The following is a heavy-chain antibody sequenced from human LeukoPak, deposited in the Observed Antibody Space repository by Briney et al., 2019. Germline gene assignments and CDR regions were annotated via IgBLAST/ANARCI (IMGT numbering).Heavy chain of an antibody. V-gene: IGHV3-9*01. Sequence: PGRSLRLSCAASGFTFDDYAMHWVRQAPGKGLEWVSGISWNSGTIGYADSVKGRFTISRDNAKNSLYLQMNSLRAEDTALYYCAKDPSGSYFIYYFDYWGQGTLVTVSS. J-gene: IGHJ4*02. D-gene: IGHD1-26*01. CDR1: GFTFDDYA. CDR3: AKDPSGSYFIYYFDY. CDR2: ISWNSGTI.